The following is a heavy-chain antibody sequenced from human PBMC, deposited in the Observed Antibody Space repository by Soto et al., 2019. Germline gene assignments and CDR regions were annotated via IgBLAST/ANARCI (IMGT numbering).Heavy chain of an antibody. CDR2: ISWSSGSI. CDR3: AKGGRVPVFYYGMDV. Sequence: EVQLVESGGGLVQPGRSLRLSCAASGFTFDDYAMHWVRQAPGKGLEWVSGISWSSGSIGYADSVKGRFTISRANAKNSLYLQMISLRDEDTALYYCAKGGRVPVFYYGMDVWGQGTTVTVSS. D-gene: IGHD3-3*01. CDR1: GFTFDDYA. J-gene: IGHJ6*02. V-gene: IGHV3-9*01.